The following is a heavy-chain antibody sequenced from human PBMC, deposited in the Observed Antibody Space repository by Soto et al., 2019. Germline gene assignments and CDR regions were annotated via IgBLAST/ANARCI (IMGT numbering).Heavy chain of an antibody. CDR3: ARGSLSTVTANAFDI. Sequence: QVQLQESGPGLVKPSETLSLTCTVSGGSISDFYWSWIRQPPGKALEWIGYGYMYYSGSTNYKPSLESRPSISVDPSKNQFSLRLSSVTAADTAVYYCARGSLSTVTANAFDIWGPGALVTVSS. J-gene: IGHJ3*02. V-gene: IGHV4-59*01. D-gene: IGHD4-17*01. CDR2: MYYSGST. CDR1: GGSISDFY.